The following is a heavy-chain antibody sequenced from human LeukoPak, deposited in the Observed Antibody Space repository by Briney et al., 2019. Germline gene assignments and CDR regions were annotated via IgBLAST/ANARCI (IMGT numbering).Heavy chain of an antibody. Sequence: GGSLRLSCAASGLTFSSYAMSWVRRAPGRGLEWVSTISGSGRNTDYADSVKGRFTISRDNSKNTFYLQMNSLRAEDTALYYCAKDHSGTWDYFDYSGQGTLVTVSS. CDR1: GLTFSSYA. D-gene: IGHD1-26*01. CDR3: AKDHSGTWDYFDY. V-gene: IGHV3-23*01. J-gene: IGHJ4*02. CDR2: ISGSGRNT.